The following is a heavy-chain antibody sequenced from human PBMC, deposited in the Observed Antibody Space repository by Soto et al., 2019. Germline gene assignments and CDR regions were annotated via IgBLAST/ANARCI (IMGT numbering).Heavy chain of an antibody. D-gene: IGHD3-10*01. J-gene: IGHJ4*02. CDR3: ARDYYYGAVSYCGY. CDR1: GYTFNGHN. V-gene: IGHV1-2*02. CDR2: INPNSGGT. Sequence: QVQLVQSGAEVQKPGASVKVSCKASGYTFNGHNIHWVRQAPGQGLEWMGWINPNSGGTDYAQKFQGRVTMTGDTSISTAYMELSSLTSDDTAIYYCARDYYYGAVSYCGYWGQGTLVTVSS.